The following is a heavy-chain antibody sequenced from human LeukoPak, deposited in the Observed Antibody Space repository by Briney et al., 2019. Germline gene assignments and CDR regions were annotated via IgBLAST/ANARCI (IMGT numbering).Heavy chain of an antibody. CDR3: ARARRYYGPYLDY. V-gene: IGHV4-59*01. CDR1: GGSISSYY. Sequence: SETLSLTCTVSGGSISSYYWSWIRQPPGKGLEWIGYIYYSGSTNYNPSLKSRVTISVDTSKNQFSLKLSSVTAADTAVYYCARARRYYGPYLDYWGQGTLVTISS. D-gene: IGHD3-10*01. J-gene: IGHJ4*02. CDR2: IYYSGST.